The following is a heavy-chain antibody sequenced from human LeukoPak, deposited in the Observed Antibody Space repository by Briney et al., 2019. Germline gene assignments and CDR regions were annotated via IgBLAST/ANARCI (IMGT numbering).Heavy chain of an antibody. Sequence: GGSLRLSCAASGFTFSGYSMNWVRQAPGKGLEWVSSISSSSSYIYYADSVKGRFTISRDNAKNSLYLQMNSLRAEDTAVYYCARVQYYDSSGYYSDYWGQGTLVTVSS. J-gene: IGHJ4*02. D-gene: IGHD3-22*01. CDR3: ARVQYYDSSGYYSDY. V-gene: IGHV3-21*01. CDR2: ISSSSSYI. CDR1: GFTFSGYS.